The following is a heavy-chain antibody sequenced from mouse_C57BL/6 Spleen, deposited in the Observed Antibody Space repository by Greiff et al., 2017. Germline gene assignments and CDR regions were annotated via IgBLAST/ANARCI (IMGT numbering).Heavy chain of an antibody. V-gene: IGHV1-64*01. CDR1: GYTFTSYW. CDR3: ARGSGTGGYYFDY. CDR2: IHPNSGST. J-gene: IGHJ2*01. Sequence: QVQLQQPGAELVKPGASVKLSCKASGYTFTSYWMHWVKQRPGQGLEWIGMIHPNSGSTNYNEKFKSKATLTVDKSSSTAYMQLSSLTSEDSAVYYCARGSGTGGYYFDYWGQGTTLTVSS. D-gene: IGHD3-3*01.